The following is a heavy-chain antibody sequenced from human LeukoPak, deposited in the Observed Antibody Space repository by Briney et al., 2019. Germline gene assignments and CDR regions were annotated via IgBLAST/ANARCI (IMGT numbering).Heavy chain of an antibody. V-gene: IGHV5-51*01. Sequence: GESLKISCKGSGYSFSTYWIGWVRQMPGNGLEWMGIIYPGDSDTRYSPSFQGQVTISADKSISTAYLQWSSLKASDTAMYYCARRGYRSGANAFDIWGQGTMVTVSS. CDR2: IYPGDSDT. J-gene: IGHJ3*02. CDR1: GYSFSTYW. CDR3: ARRGYRSGANAFDI. D-gene: IGHD6-19*01.